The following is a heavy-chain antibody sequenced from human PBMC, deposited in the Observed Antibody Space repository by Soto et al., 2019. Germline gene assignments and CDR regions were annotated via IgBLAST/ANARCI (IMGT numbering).Heavy chain of an antibody. CDR3: ASAGYISGWYPDY. V-gene: IGHV4-59*01. Sequence: SETLSLTCTVSGGSISSYYWSWIRQPPGKGLEWIGYIYYSGSTNYNPSLKSRVTISVDTSKNQFSLKLSSVTAADTAVYYCASAGYISGWYPDYWGQGTLVTVSS. CDR1: GGSISSYY. D-gene: IGHD6-19*01. CDR2: IYYSGST. J-gene: IGHJ4*02.